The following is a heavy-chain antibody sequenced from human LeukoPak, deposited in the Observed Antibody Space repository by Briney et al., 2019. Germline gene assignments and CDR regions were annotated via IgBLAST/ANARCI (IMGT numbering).Heavy chain of an antibody. J-gene: IGHJ4*02. CDR1: GFTFSSYA. Sequence: PGGSLRPSCAASGFTFSSYAMSWVRQAPGKGLEWVSAISGSGGSTYYTDSVKGRFTISRYNSKNTLYLQMNSLRAEDTAVYYCAKAPRSFDWLSVDSWGQGTLVTVSS. CDR3: AKAPRSFDWLSVDS. D-gene: IGHD3-9*01. CDR2: ISGSGGST. V-gene: IGHV3-23*01.